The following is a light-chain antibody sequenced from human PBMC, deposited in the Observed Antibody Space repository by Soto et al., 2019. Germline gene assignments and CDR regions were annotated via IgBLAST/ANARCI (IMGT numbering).Light chain of an antibody. CDR1: SSDVGAYNY. CDR3: SSYAGSGSYV. V-gene: IGLV2-14*01. Sequence: QSALTQPASVSGSPGRSITISCTGTSSDVGAYNYVSWYQQHPGKAPKLMIYDVGNRPSGVSNRFSGSKSDNTASLTISGLQAEDESDYYCSSYAGSGSYVFGTGTKLTVL. CDR2: DVG. J-gene: IGLJ1*01.